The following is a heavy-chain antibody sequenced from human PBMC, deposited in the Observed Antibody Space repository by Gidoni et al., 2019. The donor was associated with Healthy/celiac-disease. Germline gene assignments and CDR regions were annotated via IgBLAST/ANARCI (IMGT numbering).Heavy chain of an antibody. V-gene: IGHV3-64D*06. J-gene: IGHJ4*02. CDR1: GFTFSSYA. CDR3: VKPSAVAGRSGSYFDY. D-gene: IGHD6-19*01. CDR2: ISSNGGST. Sequence: EVQLVESGGGLVQPGGSLRLSCSASGFTFSSYAMHWVRQAPGKGLEYVSAISSNGGSTYYADSVKGRFTISRDNSKNTLYLQMSSLRAEDTAVYYCVKPSAVAGRSGSYFDYWGQGTLVTVSS.